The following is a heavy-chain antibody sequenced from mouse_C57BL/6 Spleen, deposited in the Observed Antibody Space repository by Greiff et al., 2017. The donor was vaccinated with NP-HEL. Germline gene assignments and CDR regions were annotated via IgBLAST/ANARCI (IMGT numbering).Heavy chain of an antibody. Sequence: EVKLVESEGGLVQPGSSMKLSCTASGFTFSDYYMAWVRQVPEKGLEWVANINYDGSSTYYLDSLKSRFIISRDNAKNILYLQLSSLKSEDTATYYCARGGDYYGGHWYFDVWGTGTTVTVSS. D-gene: IGHD1-1*02. V-gene: IGHV5-16*01. CDR2: INYDGSST. CDR3: ARGGDYYGGHWYFDV. CDR1: GFTFSDYY. J-gene: IGHJ1*03.